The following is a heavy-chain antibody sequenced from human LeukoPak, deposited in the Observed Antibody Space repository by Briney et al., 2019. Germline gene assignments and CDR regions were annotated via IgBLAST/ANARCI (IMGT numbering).Heavy chain of an antibody. CDR1: GYTLTELS. D-gene: IGHD3-10*01. Sequence: ASVKVSCKVSGYTLTELSMHWVRQAPGKGLEWKGGFDPEDGETIYAQKFQGRVTMTEDTSTDTAYMELSSLRSEDTAVYYCATFPLPGRINDYWGQGTLVTVSS. CDR3: ATFPLPGRINDY. CDR2: FDPEDGET. V-gene: IGHV1-24*01. J-gene: IGHJ4*02.